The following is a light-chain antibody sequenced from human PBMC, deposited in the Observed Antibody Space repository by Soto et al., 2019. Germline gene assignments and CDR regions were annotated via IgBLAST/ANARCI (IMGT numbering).Light chain of an antibody. J-gene: IGKJ3*01. CDR2: GAF. V-gene: IGKV3-20*01. CDR3: QQYGSSSFA. Sequence: EIVLTQSPGTLSVSPGERATLFCRARQSISSTYLAWYQKKPGQAPRLLLYGAFNRATGIPDRFSGSGSGTSFTLTISRREPEDCAFYYWQQYGSSSFAFGPGTKVEIK. CDR1: QSISSTY.